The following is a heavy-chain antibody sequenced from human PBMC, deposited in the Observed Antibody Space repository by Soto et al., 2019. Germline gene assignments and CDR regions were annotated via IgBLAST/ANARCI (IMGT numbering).Heavy chain of an antibody. CDR3: ARDATRIKGGFDP. CDR1: GFTFSDYY. CDR2: ISSSSSYT. V-gene: IGHV3-11*06. J-gene: IGHJ5*02. Sequence: GGSLRLSCAASGFTFSDYYMSWIRQAPGKGLEWVSYISSSSSYTNYADSVKGRFTISRDNAKNSLYLQMNSLRAEDTAVYYCARDATRIKGGFDPWGQGTLVTVSS.